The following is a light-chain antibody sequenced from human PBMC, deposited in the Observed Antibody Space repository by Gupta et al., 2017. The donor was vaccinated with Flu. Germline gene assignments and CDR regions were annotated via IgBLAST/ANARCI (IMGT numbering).Light chain of an antibody. V-gene: IGKV1-39*01. CDR3: QQSSSPPFT. Sequence: DIQMTQSPSTLSASVGDRVSITCRASQSISDSLVWYQQRPGEPPNLLIYTASRLQSGVPSRFSGSGSGTDFTLTISSLQREDFATYYCQQSSSPPFTFGPGTRVDVK. CDR1: QSISDS. CDR2: TAS. J-gene: IGKJ3*01.